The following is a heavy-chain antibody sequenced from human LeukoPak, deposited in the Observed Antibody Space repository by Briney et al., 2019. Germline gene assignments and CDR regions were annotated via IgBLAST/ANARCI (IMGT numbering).Heavy chain of an antibody. CDR3: ARDPGSGWHYYFDY. J-gene: IGHJ4*02. CDR1: GFTFSSYG. CDR2: IWYDGSNK. V-gene: IGHV3-33*01. D-gene: IGHD6-19*01. Sequence: PGRSLRLSCAASGFTFSSYGMHWVRQAPGKGLEWVAVIWYDGSNKYYADSVKGRFTISRDNPKNTLYLQMNSLRAEDTAVYYCARDPGSGWHYYFDYWGQGTLVTVSS.